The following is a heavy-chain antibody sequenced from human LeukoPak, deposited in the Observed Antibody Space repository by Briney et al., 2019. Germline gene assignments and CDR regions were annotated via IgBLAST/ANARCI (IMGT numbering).Heavy chain of an antibody. CDR2: ISGSGVST. V-gene: IGHV3-23*01. CDR3: AREVYGGIDY. D-gene: IGHD4-23*01. Sequence: PGGSLRLSCAASGFTFSSYAMSWVRQAPGKGLEWVSVISGSGVSTYYADSVKGRFTTSRDNSKNTLFLQMNGLRAEDTAVYYCAREVYGGIDYWGQGTLVTVSS. J-gene: IGHJ4*02. CDR1: GFTFSSYA.